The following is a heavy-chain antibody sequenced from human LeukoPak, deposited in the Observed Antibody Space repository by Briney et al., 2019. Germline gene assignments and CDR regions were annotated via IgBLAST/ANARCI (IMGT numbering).Heavy chain of an antibody. CDR3: ARDWRSYYMDV. CDR2: IYSGGST. V-gene: IGHV3-66*01. Sequence: GGSLRLSCAASGFTVSSNYMSWVRQAPGKGLEWVSVIYSGGSTYYADSVKGRFTISRDNSKNTLYLQMNSLRAEDTAVYFCARDWRSYYMDVWGEGTTVTVSS. CDR1: GFTVSSNY. J-gene: IGHJ6*03.